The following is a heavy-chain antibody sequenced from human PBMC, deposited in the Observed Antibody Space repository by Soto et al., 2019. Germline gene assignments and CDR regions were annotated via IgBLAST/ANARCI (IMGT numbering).Heavy chain of an antibody. V-gene: IGHV3-30-3*01. CDR2: ISYDGNTK. Sequence: QVQLVEPGGGVVQPGRSLRLSCAASGFMFSGYAMHWVRQAPGKGLEWVAVISYDGNTKYYADSVKGRFTVSRDNSKNTLYVQMNNLSAEDTAMYYCAKETSAYEIDYWGQGTLVNVSS. D-gene: IGHD5-12*01. J-gene: IGHJ4*02. CDR3: AKETSAYEIDY. CDR1: GFMFSGYA.